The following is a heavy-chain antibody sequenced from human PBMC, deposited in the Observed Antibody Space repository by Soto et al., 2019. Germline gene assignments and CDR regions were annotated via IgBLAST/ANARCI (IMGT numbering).Heavy chain of an antibody. D-gene: IGHD2-8*01. CDR2: ISSSSSYI. Sequence: EVQLVESGGGLVKPGGSLRLSCAASGFTFSSYSMNWVRQAPGKGLEWVSSISSSSSYIYYADSVKGRFTISRDNAKNSLYLQMNSLRAEDTAVYYCARDRGYCTNGVRYTVRVPKSDAFDIWGQGTMVTVSS. CDR1: GFTFSSYS. J-gene: IGHJ3*02. CDR3: ARDRGYCTNGVRYTVRVPKSDAFDI. V-gene: IGHV3-21*01.